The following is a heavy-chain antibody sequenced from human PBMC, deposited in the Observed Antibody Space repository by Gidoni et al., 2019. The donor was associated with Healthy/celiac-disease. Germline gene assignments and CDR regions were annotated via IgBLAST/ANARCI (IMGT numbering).Heavy chain of an antibody. J-gene: IGHJ4*02. CDR1: GYSFPSYW. CDR2: IDPSDSYT. CDR3: AARGGPGRYY. Sequence: EVQLVQSGAEVKKPGESLRICCKGSGYSFPSYWISWVRQMPGNGLEWMGRIDPSDSYTNYSPSFQGHVTISADKSISTAYLQWSSLKASDTAMYYCAARGGPGRYYWGQGTLVTVSA. D-gene: IGHD3-10*01. V-gene: IGHV5-10-1*01.